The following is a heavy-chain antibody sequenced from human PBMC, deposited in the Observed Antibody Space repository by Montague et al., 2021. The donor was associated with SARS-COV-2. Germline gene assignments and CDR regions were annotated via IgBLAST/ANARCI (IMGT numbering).Heavy chain of an antibody. J-gene: IGHJ5*02. CDR1: GFTFSSSP. CDR2: IHSAGTRT. CDR3: AKVGDIMAGFSLVKYDA. V-gene: IGHV3-23*03. D-gene: IGHD3-16*01. Sequence: SLRLSCPASGFTFSSSPMSWVRQAPGKGLQWVSVIHSAGTRTYXXXSXXXRFXISRDNSKNTLYLQMNSLRAEDTALYYCAKVGDIMAGFSLVKYDAWGQGTLVIVSS.